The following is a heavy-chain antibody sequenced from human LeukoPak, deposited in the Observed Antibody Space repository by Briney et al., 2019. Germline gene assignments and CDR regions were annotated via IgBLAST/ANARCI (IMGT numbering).Heavy chain of an antibody. CDR2: IKQDGSEK. CDR1: GFTFSSYW. Sequence: GGSLRLSCAASGFTFSSYWMSWVRQAPGKGLEWVANIKQDGSEKYYVDSVKGRFTISRDNAKNSQYLQMNSLRAEDTAVYYCARVRYSGYDYWGETKYYFDYWGQGTLVTVSS. D-gene: IGHD5-12*01. J-gene: IGHJ4*02. CDR3: ARVRYSGYDYWGETKYYFDY. V-gene: IGHV3-7*01.